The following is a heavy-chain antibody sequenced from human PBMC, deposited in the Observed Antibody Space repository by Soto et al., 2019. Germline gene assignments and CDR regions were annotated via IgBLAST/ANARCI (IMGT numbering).Heavy chain of an antibody. D-gene: IGHD3-10*01. CDR3: ARGDYGQYDAYNWFDP. CDR1: GGSFNNYC. V-gene: IGHV4-34*02. CDR2: VCPGGRT. J-gene: IGHJ5*02. Sequence: QVRLQQWGAGLVRPSETLSLTCAVYGGSFNNYCWSWIRQPPVKGLEWIGEVCPGGRTNYSPTLKREVRIAVEVSKNQFSLRLTSVTVADTAVYYCARGDYGQYDAYNWFDPWGQGNLVIVAS.